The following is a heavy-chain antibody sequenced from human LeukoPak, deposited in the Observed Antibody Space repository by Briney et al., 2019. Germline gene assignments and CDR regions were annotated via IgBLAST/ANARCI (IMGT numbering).Heavy chain of an antibody. J-gene: IGHJ4*02. CDR3: ARDSIYSYGTGGPFDH. Sequence: RGSLRLSCVASGFTLSIFRMHWVRQVPGKRLMWVARINVAGSNTPYADSVRGRLTISRDNAKNTLYLQMNRLRDEDSAVYYYARDSIYSYGTGGPFDHWSQGTLVTVSS. CDR2: INVAGSNT. CDR1: GFTLSIFR. V-gene: IGHV3-74*01. D-gene: IGHD3-16*01.